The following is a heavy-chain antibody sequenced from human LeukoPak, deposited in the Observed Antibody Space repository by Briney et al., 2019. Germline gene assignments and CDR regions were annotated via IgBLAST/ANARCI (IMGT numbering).Heavy chain of an antibody. J-gene: IGHJ4*02. CDR3: ARRSTGKPYFDY. CDR2: IYTSGST. CDR1: GGSISSFY. Sequence: SETLSLTCAVSGGSISSFYWSWIRQPPGKGLEWIGYIYTSGSTNYNPSLKSRVTISVDTSKNQFSLKLSSVTAADTAVYYCARRSTGKPYFDYWGQGTLVTVSS. V-gene: IGHV4-4*09. D-gene: IGHD1-1*01.